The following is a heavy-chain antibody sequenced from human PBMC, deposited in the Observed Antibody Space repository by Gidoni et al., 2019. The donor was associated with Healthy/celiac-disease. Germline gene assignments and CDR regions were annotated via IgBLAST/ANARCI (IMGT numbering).Heavy chain of an antibody. CDR3: ARSVMWFGEGASRFDP. CDR1: GGTFSSYA. J-gene: IGHJ5*02. D-gene: IGHD3-10*01. V-gene: IGHV1-69*06. CDR2: IIPIFGTA. Sequence: QVQLVQSGAEVKKPGSSVKVSCKASGGTFSSYAITWVRQAPGQGLEWMGGIIPIFGTANNAQKFQGKVTITADKSTSTAYMELSSLRSEDTAVYYCARSVMWFGEGASRFDPWGQGTLVTVSS.